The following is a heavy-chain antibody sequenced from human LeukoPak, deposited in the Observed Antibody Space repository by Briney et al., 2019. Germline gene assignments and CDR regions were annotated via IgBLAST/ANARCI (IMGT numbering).Heavy chain of an antibody. CDR1: GDSMSGYY. CDR2: MYYSGTT. CDR3: ARHDNYPGFGRGFDP. V-gene: IGHV4-59*08. J-gene: IGHJ5*02. Sequence: SETLSLTCSVSGDSMSGYYWSWIRQPPGKGLEWSGYMYYSGTTSYNPSLKSRVTLSTDTSKNPFSLKLYSVTAADTAVYYCARHDNYPGFGRGFDPWGQGFLVTVTS. D-gene: IGHD1-14*01.